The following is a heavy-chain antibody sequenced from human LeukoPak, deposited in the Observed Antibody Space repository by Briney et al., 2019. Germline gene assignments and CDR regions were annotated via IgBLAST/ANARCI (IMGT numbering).Heavy chain of an antibody. CDR3: ARGDRDYYDSSGYQGMPYWFDP. CDR1: GYTFTSYD. V-gene: IGHV1-8*01. D-gene: IGHD3-22*01. Sequence: GASVKVSCTASGYTFTSYDINWVRQATGQGLEWMGWMNPNSGNTGYAQKFQGRVTMTRNTSISTAYMELSSLRSEDTAVYYCARGDRDYYDSSGYQGMPYWFDPWGQGTLVTVSS. J-gene: IGHJ5*02. CDR2: MNPNSGNT.